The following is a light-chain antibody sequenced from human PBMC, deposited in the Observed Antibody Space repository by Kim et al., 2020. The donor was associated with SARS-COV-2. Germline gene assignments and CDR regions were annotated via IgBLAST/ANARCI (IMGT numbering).Light chain of an antibody. V-gene: IGKV4-1*01. CDR1: QSLLYSTNNKNY. CDR2: WAS. J-gene: IGKJ3*01. CDR3: QQYYSTPFT. Sequence: ATITCKSSQSLLYSTNNKNYLAWYQQKPGQPPKLLIYWASTRESGVPDRFSGSGSGTDFTLTISSLQAEDVAVYYCQQYYSTPFTFGPGTKVDIK.